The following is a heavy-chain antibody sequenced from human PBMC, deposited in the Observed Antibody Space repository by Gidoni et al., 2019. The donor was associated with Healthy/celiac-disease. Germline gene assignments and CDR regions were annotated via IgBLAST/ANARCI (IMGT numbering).Heavy chain of an antibody. CDR2: ISSSGSTI. J-gene: IGHJ4*02. CDR1: GFTFSSYE. CDR3: ARVVRLTGQGEGFDY. V-gene: IGHV3-48*03. Sequence: EVQLVESGGGLVQPGGSLRRSCAASGFTFSSYEMNWVRQAPGKGLEWVSYISSSGSTIYYADSVKGRFTISRDNAKNSLYLQMNSLRAEDTAVYYCARVVRLTGQGEGFDYWGQGTLVTVSS. D-gene: IGHD3-10*01.